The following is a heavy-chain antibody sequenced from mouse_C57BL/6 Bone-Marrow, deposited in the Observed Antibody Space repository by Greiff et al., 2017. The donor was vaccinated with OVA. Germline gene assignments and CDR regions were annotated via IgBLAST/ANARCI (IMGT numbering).Heavy chain of an antibody. CDR1: GFTFSDYY. J-gene: IGHJ2*01. CDR2: INYDGSST. CDR3: ARDRGLRPFDY. V-gene: IGHV5-16*01. Sequence: DVKLVESEGGLVQPGSSMKLSCTASGFTFSDYYMAWVRQVPEKGLEWVANINYDGSSTYYLDSLKSRFIISRDNAKNILYLQMSSLKSEDTATYYCARDRGLRPFDYWGQDTTLTVSS. D-gene: IGHD2-4*01.